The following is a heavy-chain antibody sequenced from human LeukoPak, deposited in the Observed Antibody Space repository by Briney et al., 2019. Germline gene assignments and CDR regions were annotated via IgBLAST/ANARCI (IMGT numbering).Heavy chain of an antibody. Sequence: GGPLRLSCAASGFTFSDVYMSWIRQAPGKGLEWGSYISSSGSSTKYADSVKGRFTISRDNAKNSLYLQMNSLRVEDTAVYYCARDRGRVAGEYFDYWGQGTLVTVSS. V-gene: IGHV3-11*06. CDR2: ISSSGSST. J-gene: IGHJ4*02. CDR1: GFTFSDVY. D-gene: IGHD6-19*01. CDR3: ARDRGRVAGEYFDY.